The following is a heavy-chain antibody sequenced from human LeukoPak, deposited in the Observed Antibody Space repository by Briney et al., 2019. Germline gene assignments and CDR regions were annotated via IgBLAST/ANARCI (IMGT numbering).Heavy chain of an antibody. CDR1: GGSISSGSYY. Sequence: SETLSLTCTVSGGSISSGSYYWSWIRQPAGKGLEWIGRIYTSGSTNYNPSLKSRVTISVDTSKNQFSLKLSSVTAADTAVYYCARGEGMATKDPWGQGTLVTVSS. CDR3: ARGEGMATKDP. D-gene: IGHD5-24*01. J-gene: IGHJ5*02. V-gene: IGHV4-61*02. CDR2: IYTSGST.